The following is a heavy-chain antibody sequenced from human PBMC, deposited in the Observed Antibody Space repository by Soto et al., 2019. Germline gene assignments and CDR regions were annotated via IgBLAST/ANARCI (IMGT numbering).Heavy chain of an antibody. CDR2: ISSTGSGI. V-gene: IGHV3-11*01. CDR1: GFTFNDYY. CDR3: ARAYSDAFDI. J-gene: IGHJ3*02. D-gene: IGHD2-15*01. Sequence: QVQLVESGGGLVKPGGSLRLSCAASGFTFNDYYMTWIRQAPGKGLEWVSYISSTGSGIYSPDSMKGRFTISRDNAKKSLYLQMSSLRAEDTAVYYCARAYSDAFDIWGQGTMVTVSS.